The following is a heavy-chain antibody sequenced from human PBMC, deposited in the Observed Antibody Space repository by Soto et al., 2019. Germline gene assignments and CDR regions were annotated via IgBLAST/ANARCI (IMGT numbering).Heavy chain of an antibody. J-gene: IGHJ4*02. V-gene: IGHV4-30-4*01. CDR3: ARDRPHLHENTGRIDS. CDR2: ITYSGNT. CDR1: AGSINNAEGK. Sequence: SETLSLTCTVSAGSINNAEGKWTWIRKPPGKGLEYIGYITYSGNTFYKSSLKSRIKMSVDTSKNQFSLRLTSVTAADTAVYYCARDRPHLHENTGRIDSWGQGMLVTVS. D-gene: IGHD2-8*02.